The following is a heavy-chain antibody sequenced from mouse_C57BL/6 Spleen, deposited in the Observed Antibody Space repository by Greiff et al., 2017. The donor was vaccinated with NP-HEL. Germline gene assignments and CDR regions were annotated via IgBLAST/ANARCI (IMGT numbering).Heavy chain of an antibody. CDR2: INPSSGYT. Sequence: VQLQQSGAELAKPGASVKLSCKASGYTFTSYWMHWVKQRPGQGLEWIGYINPSSGYTKYNQKFKAKATLTADKSSSTAYMQLSSLTYEDSAVYYCASYGSIPYYAMDYWGQGTSVTVSS. CDR1: GYTFTSYW. D-gene: IGHD1-1*01. CDR3: ASYGSIPYYAMDY. V-gene: IGHV1-7*01. J-gene: IGHJ4*01.